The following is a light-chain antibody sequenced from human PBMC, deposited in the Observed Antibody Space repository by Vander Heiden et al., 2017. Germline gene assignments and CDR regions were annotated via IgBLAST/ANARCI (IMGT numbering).Light chain of an antibody. Sequence: QSVLTPPPSVSGAPGPRVTISCTGSSSNIGAGYYVHWYQQLPGTASKLLIYGNSNRPSGVPDRDSGSKSGTSASRAITGLQAEDEDDYYCQSYDSSLSGSVVFGGGTKLTVL. CDR2: GNS. CDR3: QSYDSSLSGSVV. J-gene: IGLJ2*01. CDR1: SSNIGAGYY. V-gene: IGLV1-40*01.